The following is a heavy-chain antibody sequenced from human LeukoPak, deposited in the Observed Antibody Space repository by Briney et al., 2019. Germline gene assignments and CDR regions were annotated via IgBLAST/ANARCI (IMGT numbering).Heavy chain of an antibody. D-gene: IGHD3-3*01. Sequence: LGGSRRLSCVASGFPFSSYWMTWVRQAPGKGLEWVANIKQDGSKKSYVDSVKGRFTISRDNAKNSLYLQMNSLRAEDTAIYYCARVLDPSGAAIFDYWGQGTLVTVSS. J-gene: IGHJ4*02. CDR2: IKQDGSKK. CDR3: ARVLDPSGAAIFDY. V-gene: IGHV3-7*01. CDR1: GFPFSSYW.